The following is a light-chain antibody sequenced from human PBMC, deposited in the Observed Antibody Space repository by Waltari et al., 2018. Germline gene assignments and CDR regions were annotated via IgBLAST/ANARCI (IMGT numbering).Light chain of an antibody. CDR2: RSD. Sequence: QSVLTQPPSVSGTPGQRVTISCSGSASNIGNNLVNWYQQFPGKAPKLLIYRSDQRPSGAPDRFSVSKSGTSAALAIGGLQSEDEADYYCAAWDDSLNGRWVFGGGTKVTVL. CDR1: ASNIGNNL. V-gene: IGLV1-44*01. CDR3: AAWDDSLNGRWV. J-gene: IGLJ3*02.